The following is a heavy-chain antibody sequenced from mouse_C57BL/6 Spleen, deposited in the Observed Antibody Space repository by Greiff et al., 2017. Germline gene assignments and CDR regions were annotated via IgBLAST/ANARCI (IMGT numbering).Heavy chain of an antibody. D-gene: IGHD2-4*01. CDR1: GYAFSSSW. J-gene: IGHJ4*01. CDR2: IYPGDGDT. CDR3: ARSSMITTGDY. V-gene: IGHV1-82*01. Sequence: QLQQSGPELVKPGASVKISCKASGYAFSSSWMNWVKQRPGKGLEWIGRIYPGDGDTNYNGKFKGKATLTADKSSSTAYMQLSSLTSEDSAVYFCARSSMITTGDYWGQGTSVTVSS.